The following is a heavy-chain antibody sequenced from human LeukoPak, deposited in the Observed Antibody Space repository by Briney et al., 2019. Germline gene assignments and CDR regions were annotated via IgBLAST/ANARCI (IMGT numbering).Heavy chain of an antibody. CDR1: GVTFSSYA. D-gene: IGHD2-15*01. J-gene: IGHJ4*02. Sequence: GGSLRLSCAASGVTFSSYAMSWVRQAPGKGLEWVAGISGSGGSTYYAASVKGRFTISRDNSKNTLYLQMNSLRAEDTAVYYCAKEEDDYFDYWGQGTLVTVSS. CDR3: AKEEDDYFDY. V-gene: IGHV3-23*01. CDR2: ISGSGGST.